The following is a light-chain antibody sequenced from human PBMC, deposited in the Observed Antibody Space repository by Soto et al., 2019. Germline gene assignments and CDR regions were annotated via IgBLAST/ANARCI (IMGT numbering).Light chain of an antibody. Sequence: EIVLTQSPATLSLSPGERATLSCRAGQSVSSSLAWYQEKPGQAPRLLIYDASNRATGIPARFSGSGSGTDFTLTISSLEPEDFAVYYCQQRSNWPPITFGQGTRLETK. J-gene: IGKJ5*01. CDR2: DAS. CDR3: QQRSNWPPIT. CDR1: QSVSSS. V-gene: IGKV3-11*01.